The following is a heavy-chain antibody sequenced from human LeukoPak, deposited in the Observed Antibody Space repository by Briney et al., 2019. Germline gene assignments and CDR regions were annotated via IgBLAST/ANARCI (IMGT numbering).Heavy chain of an antibody. D-gene: IGHD3-9*01. V-gene: IGHV4-34*01. J-gene: IGHJ4*02. CDR1: GGSFSGYY. Sequence: SETLSHTCAVYGGSFSGYYWNWIRQPPGKGLERIGEINHSGSTNYNPSLKSRVSISVDTSKTDFSLKLSSVTAADTAVYFFAQGPEYDILTGYYNERYFDYWGQGTLVTVSS. CDR3: AQGPEYDILTGYYNERYFDY. CDR2: INHSGST.